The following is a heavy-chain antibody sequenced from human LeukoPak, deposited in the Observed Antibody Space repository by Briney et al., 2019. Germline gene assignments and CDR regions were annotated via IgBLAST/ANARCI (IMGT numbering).Heavy chain of an antibody. J-gene: IGHJ4*02. Sequence: ASVKVSCKASGYTFTGCYMHWVRQAPGQGLEWMGWINPNSGGTNYAQKFQGRVTMTRDTSISTAYMELSRLRSDDTAVYYCARIVVPAAREDYWGQGTLVTVSS. D-gene: IGHD2-2*01. V-gene: IGHV1-2*02. CDR2: INPNSGGT. CDR1: GYTFTGCY. CDR3: ARIVVPAAREDY.